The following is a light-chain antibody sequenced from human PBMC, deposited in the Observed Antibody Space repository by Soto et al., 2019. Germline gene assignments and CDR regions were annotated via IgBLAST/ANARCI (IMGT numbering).Light chain of an antibody. V-gene: IGKV3-20*01. Sequence: IVLTQSPGTLSLSPGEGATLCCRASQPVNSGYLAWYQQKPGQAPRLLMYGVSTRDTGIPDRFSGSGAGTDFTLTISRLEPGDFAVYYCQVYGSSPKTFGQGTKVDIK. CDR3: QVYGSSPKT. CDR1: QPVNSGY. J-gene: IGKJ1*01. CDR2: GVS.